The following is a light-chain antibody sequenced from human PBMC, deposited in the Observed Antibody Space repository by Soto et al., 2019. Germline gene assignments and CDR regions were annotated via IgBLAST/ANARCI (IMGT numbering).Light chain of an antibody. Sequence: QAVVTQEPSLTVSPGGTVTLTCGSSTGAVTNGHYPYWFQQKLGQAPRTLIYDTTNRHSWTPARFSGSLLGGKAALTLSGAQPEDEAEYYCLLSYNGPYVFGTGTKVTVL. CDR3: LLSYNGPYV. J-gene: IGLJ1*01. CDR2: DTT. V-gene: IGLV7-46*01. CDR1: TGAVTNGHY.